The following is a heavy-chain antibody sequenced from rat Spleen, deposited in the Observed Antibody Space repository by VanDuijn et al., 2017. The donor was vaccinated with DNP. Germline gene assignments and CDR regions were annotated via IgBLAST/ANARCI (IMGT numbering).Heavy chain of an antibody. D-gene: IGHD1-5*01. CDR3: ARRVQLFDY. CDR1: GFNFNDNW. J-gene: IGHJ2*01. V-gene: IGHV4-2*01. Sequence: EVKLVESGGGLVQPGKSLKLSCAASGFNFNDNWMGWVRQAPGKGLEWIGEINKGSSTINYSPSSKDKFTISRDNAQNTLYLQMNKLGSEDTAIYYCARRVQLFDYWGQGVMVTVSS. CDR2: INKGSSTI.